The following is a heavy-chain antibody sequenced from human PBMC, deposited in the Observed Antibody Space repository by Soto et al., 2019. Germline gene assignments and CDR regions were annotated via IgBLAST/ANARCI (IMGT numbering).Heavy chain of an antibody. CDR2: ISDSGSS. J-gene: IGHJ4*02. CDR3: ARLTFYDIFTAAYSHFDY. Sequence: QVQLQESGPGLVKPSQTLTLTCTVSGGSISSGSFYWSWIRQHPGKGLEWIGHISDSGSSYYNPSLESGVIISVDTSTYQFSPKVSAVTAAATAVYFCARLTFYDIFTAAYSHFDYWGQGTVVTVSS. D-gene: IGHD3-9*01. V-gene: IGHV4-31*03. CDR1: GGSISSGSFY.